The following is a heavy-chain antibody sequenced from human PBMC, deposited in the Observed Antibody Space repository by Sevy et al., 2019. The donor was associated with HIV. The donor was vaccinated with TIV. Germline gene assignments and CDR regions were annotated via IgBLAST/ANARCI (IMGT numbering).Heavy chain of an antibody. Sequence: GGSLRLSCAASGFTFSSYGMHWVRQAPGKGLEWVAVIYYDGDYKYYADSVRGRFTISRDNSENTLYLQMDSLRADDTAMYYCVRPGRIGDYATASGFDPWGQGTLVTVSS. CDR1: GFTFSSYG. V-gene: IGHV3-33*01. D-gene: IGHD4-17*01. J-gene: IGHJ5*02. CDR3: VRPGRIGDYATASGFDP. CDR2: IYYDGDYK.